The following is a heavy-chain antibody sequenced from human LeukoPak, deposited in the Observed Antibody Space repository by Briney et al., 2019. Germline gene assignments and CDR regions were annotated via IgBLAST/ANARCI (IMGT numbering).Heavy chain of an antibody. Sequence: GGSLRLSCAASGFTFSSYWMSWVRQAPGKGLEWVANIKQDGSEKYYVDSVKGRFTISRDNAKNSLYLQMNSLRAEDTAVYYGARDIRLMVREVADYYYYGMDVWGQGTTVTVSS. D-gene: IGHD3-10*01. CDR3: ARDIRLMVREVADYYYYGMDV. CDR2: IKQDGSEK. CDR1: GFTFSSYW. V-gene: IGHV3-7*01. J-gene: IGHJ6*02.